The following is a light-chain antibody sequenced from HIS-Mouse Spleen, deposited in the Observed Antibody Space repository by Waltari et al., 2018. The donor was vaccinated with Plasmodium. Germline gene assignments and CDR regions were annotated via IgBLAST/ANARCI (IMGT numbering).Light chain of an antibody. Sequence: DTVRPQSPLSLSVPLGEPASISCTSSQSLLHSNGYNYGDWYLQKPGQSSQLLIYLASKRASGGPDRLSGSGAGTDVTLKIIRVEAEDVGVYYCMQALQTPRYTFGQGTKLEIK. CDR1: QSLLHSNGYNY. CDR2: LAS. CDR3: MQALQTPRYT. V-gene: IGKV2-28*01. J-gene: IGKJ2*01.